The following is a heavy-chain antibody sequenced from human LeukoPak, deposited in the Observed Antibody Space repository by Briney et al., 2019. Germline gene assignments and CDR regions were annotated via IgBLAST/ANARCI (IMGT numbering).Heavy chain of an antibody. D-gene: IGHD3-22*01. Sequence: GGSLRLSCAASGFTVSSNYMSWVRQAPGKGLEWVSVIYSGGSTYYADSVKDRFTISRDNSKNTLYLQMNSLRAEDTAVYYCARVHSSGYYNAFDIWGQGTMVTVSS. V-gene: IGHV3-53*01. CDR1: GFTVSSNY. CDR3: ARVHSSGYYNAFDI. J-gene: IGHJ3*02. CDR2: IYSGGST.